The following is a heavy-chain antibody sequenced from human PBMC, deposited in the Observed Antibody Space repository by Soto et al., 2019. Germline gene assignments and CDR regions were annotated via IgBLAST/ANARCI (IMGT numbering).Heavy chain of an antibody. CDR1: GFTFSSYW. CDR2: VSSDGSST. V-gene: IGHV3-74*01. Sequence: EVQPVESGGGLVQPGESLRLSCAASGFTFSSYWMHWIRQAPGKGLVWVARVSSDGSSTVYANSVTGRLTISRDNAKNTLYLQMNSLGDEDTAVYYCARGLPNFSSFDSWGQGTLVTVSS. J-gene: IGHJ4*02. D-gene: IGHD5-12*01. CDR3: ARGLPNFSSFDS.